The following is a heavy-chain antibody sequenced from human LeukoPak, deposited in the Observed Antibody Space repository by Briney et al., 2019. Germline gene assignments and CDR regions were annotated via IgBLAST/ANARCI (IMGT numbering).Heavy chain of an antibody. V-gene: IGHV3-9*03. J-gene: IGHJ4*02. CDR2: INWNSGTI. D-gene: IGHD2-15*01. CDR1: GFIFDDYA. CDR3: ARDRFRYCSGAYCSHFEF. Sequence: SLRLSCAASGFIFDDYAMHWVRQAPGKGLEWVSGINWNSGTIGCADSVKGRFTISRDNAKNSLYLQMNSLRADDMAFYYCARDRFRYCSGAYCSHFEFWGQGTLVSVSS.